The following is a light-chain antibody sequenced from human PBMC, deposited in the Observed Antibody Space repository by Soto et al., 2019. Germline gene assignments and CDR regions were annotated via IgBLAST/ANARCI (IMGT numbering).Light chain of an antibody. CDR2: GAS. V-gene: IGKV3-15*01. Sequence: EIVMTQSPATLSVSPGERATLSCRASQSIGTYLAWYQQNPGQSPRLLIYGASTRATGVPARFSGSGYGTDFTLTISRRQSEDFAFYYCQQYDNLPPCTVGQGTRVEIK. CDR3: QQYDNLPPCT. CDR1: QSIGTY. J-gene: IGKJ1*01.